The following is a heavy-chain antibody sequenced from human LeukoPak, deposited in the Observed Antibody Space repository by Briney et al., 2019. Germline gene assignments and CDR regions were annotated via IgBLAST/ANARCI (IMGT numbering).Heavy chain of an antibody. V-gene: IGHV3-23*01. CDR2: ISGSGGST. Sequence: PGGSLRLSCAASGFTFSSYAMSWVRQAPGKRLEWVSAISGSGGSTYYADSVKGRFTISRDNSKNTLYLQMNSLRAEDTAVYYCAKVGQRWLQLRGLYFDYWGQGTLVTVSS. CDR3: AKVGQRWLQLRGLYFDY. J-gene: IGHJ4*02. CDR1: GFTFSSYA. D-gene: IGHD5-12*01.